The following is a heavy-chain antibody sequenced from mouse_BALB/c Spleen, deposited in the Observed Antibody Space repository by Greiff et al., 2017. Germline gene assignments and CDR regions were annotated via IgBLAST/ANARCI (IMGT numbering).Heavy chain of an antibody. CDR2: ISYSGST. CDR1: GDSITSGY. CDR3: ARYPLGGKPFAY. V-gene: IGHV3-8*02. J-gene: IGHJ3*01. Sequence: EVQLQQSGPSLVKPSQTLSLTCSVTGDSITSGYWNWIRKFPGNKLEYMGYISYSGSTYYNPSLKSRISITRDTSKNQYYLQLNSVTTEDTATYYCARYPLGGKPFAYWGQGTLVTVSA. D-gene: IGHD1-1*02.